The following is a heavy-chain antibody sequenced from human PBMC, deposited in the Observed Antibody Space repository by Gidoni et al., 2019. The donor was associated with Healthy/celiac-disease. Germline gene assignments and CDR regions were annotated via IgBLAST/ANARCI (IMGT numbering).Heavy chain of an antibody. CDR2: ISYDGSNK. CDR3: ARAASGYYMDV. V-gene: IGHV3-30*03. D-gene: IGHD3-10*01. Sequence: QVQLVESGGGVVQPGRSLRPSCAASGFTFSSYGMHWVRRAPGKGLEWVAVISYDGSNKYYAASVKGRFTSSRDNSKNTLYLQMNSLRAEDTAVYYCARAASGYYMDVWGKGTTVTVSS. CDR1: GFTFSSYG. J-gene: IGHJ6*03.